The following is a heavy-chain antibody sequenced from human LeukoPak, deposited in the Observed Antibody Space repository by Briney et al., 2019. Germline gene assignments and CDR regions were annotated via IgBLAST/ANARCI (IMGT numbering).Heavy chain of an antibody. CDR1: GFTFNSYS. Sequence: PGGSLRLSCAASGFTFNSYSVNWVRQAPGKGLEWVSYISSSSSTRYYADSVKGRFTISRDNAKNSLYLQMNSLRAEDTAVYYCARTSAIGSKYGYWGQGTLVTVSS. D-gene: IGHD2-2*01. J-gene: IGHJ4*02. CDR2: ISSSSSTR. V-gene: IGHV3-48*04. CDR3: ARTSAIGSKYGY.